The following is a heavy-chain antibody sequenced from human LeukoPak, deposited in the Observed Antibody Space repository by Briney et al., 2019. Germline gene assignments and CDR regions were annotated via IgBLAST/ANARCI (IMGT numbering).Heavy chain of an antibody. J-gene: IGHJ6*02. D-gene: IGHD3-10*01. CDR3: ARAGDDGSGSYYYGMDV. V-gene: IGHV4-39*07. Sequence: SETLSLTCTVSGGSISSSSYYWGWVRQPPGKGLEWIGSIYYSGSTYYNPSLKSRVTISVDTSKNQFSLKLSSVTAADTAVYYCARAGDDGSGSYYYGMDVWGQGTTVTVSS. CDR1: GGSISSSSYY. CDR2: IYYSGST.